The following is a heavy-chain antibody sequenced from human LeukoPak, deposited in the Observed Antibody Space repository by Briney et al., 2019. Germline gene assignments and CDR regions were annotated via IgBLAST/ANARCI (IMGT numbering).Heavy chain of an antibody. D-gene: IGHD3-10*01. CDR2: IKQDGSER. CDR1: GFTFSNYW. CDR3: ARDLDAGSY. J-gene: IGHJ4*02. Sequence: GGSLRLSCAASGFTFSNYWMSWVRQAPGKGLEWVANIKQDGSERYYVDSVKGRFTISRDNAKNSLYLQMNSLRAEDTAVYYCARDLDAGSYWGQGTLATVSS. V-gene: IGHV3-7*01.